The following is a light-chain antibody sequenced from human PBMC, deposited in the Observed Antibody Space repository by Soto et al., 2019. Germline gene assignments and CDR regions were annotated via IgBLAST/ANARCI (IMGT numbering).Light chain of an antibody. CDR2: RNN. Sequence: QSVLTQPPSASGTPGQRVTISCSGSSSNIGISYVYWYQQLPGTAPKLLIHRNNQRPSGVPDRFSCSKSGTSASLAISGRRSEDQADYHCAAWDDSLSGVVFGGGTQLTVL. CDR1: SSNIGISY. J-gene: IGLJ2*01. CDR3: AAWDDSLSGVV. V-gene: IGLV1-47*01.